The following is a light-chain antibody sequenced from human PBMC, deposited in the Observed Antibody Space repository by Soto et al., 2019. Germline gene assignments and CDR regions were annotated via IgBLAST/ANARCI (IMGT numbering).Light chain of an antibody. CDR3: QQGYSTPADT. V-gene: IGKV1-39*01. J-gene: IGKJ2*01. CDR2: AAS. Sequence: DLQMTQSPSSLSASVGDRVTITCRASQSIASSMNWYQQKPGKAPKLLISAASRLQSGVPSRFIGSGSGTDFTLTISSLQPEDFASYYCQQGYSTPADTFGQGTKLEIK. CDR1: QSIASS.